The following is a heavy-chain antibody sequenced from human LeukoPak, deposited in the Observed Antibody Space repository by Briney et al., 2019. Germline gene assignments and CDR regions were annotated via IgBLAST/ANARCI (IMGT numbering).Heavy chain of an antibody. V-gene: IGHV1-69*06. CDR1: GGTFSSYA. Sequence: GASVKVSCKASGGTFSSYAISWVRQAPGQGLEWMGGIIPIFGTANYAQKFQGRVTITADKSTSTAYMELSSLRSEDTAVYYCASGASYDDFSGRYYFDYWGQGTLVTVSS. J-gene: IGHJ4*02. CDR2: IIPIFGTA. CDR3: ASGASYDDFSGRYYFDY. D-gene: IGHD3-3*01.